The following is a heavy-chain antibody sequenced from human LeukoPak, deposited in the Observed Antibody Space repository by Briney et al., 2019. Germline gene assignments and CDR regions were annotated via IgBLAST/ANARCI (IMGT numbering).Heavy chain of an antibody. CDR2: IYYSGNT. CDR1: GDSISSSSYC. Sequence: SETLSLTCTVSGDSISSSSYCWGWIRQPPGKGLEWIGSIYYSGNTYYNSSLKSRVTISVDTSKNQFSLKLSSVTAADTAVYYCARHPTAMVSFDYWGQGTLVTVSS. D-gene: IGHD2-8*01. CDR3: ARHPTAMVSFDY. V-gene: IGHV4-39*01. J-gene: IGHJ4*02.